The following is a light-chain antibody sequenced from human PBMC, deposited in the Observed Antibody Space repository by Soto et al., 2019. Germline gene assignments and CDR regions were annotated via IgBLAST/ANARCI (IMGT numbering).Light chain of an antibody. CDR2: GAS. Sequence: TKYTTTVSVSPGERASLSCKASQSVRNNLVWYLQKPGQAPRLLIYGASTRATGIPDRFTGSGSGTDFTLTISRLEPGDFAVYYCQQYGTSPFFGQGTRLEI. CDR1: QSVRNN. CDR3: QQYGTSPF. J-gene: IGKJ5*01. V-gene: IGKV3-20*01.